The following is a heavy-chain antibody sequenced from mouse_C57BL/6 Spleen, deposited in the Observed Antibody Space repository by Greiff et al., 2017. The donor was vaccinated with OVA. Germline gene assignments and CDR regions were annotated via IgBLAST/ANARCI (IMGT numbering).Heavy chain of an antibody. J-gene: IGHJ3*01. V-gene: IGHV5-9-1*02. Sequence: EVQGVESGEGLVKPGGSLKLSCAASGFTFSSYAMSWVRQTPEKRLEWVAYISSGGDYIYYADTVKGRFTISRDNARNTLYLQMSSLKSEDTAMYYCTRDRGLRAWFAYWGQGTLVTVSA. D-gene: IGHD2-2*01. CDR3: TRDRGLRAWFAY. CDR1: GFTFSSYA. CDR2: ISSGGDYI.